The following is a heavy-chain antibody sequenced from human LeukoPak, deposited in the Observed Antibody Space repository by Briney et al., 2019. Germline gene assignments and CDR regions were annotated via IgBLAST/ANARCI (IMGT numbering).Heavy chain of an antibody. CDR1: GFNFIDYS. V-gene: IGHV3-48*01. J-gene: IGHJ4*01. Sequence: GGSLRLSCAASGFNFIDYSMNWVRQAPGKGLEWISYIGISSGNTMYADSVKGRFTISRDKARNSLYLQMNSLRVEDTAMYYCARDHRYAFDNWGHGTLVTVSS. D-gene: IGHD5-12*01. CDR3: ARDHRYAFDN. CDR2: IGISSGNT.